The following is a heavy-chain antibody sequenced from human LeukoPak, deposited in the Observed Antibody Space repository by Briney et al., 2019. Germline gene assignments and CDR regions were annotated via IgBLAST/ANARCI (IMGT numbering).Heavy chain of an antibody. D-gene: IGHD3-10*01. CDR3: AKGHYYGSGSLDY. V-gene: IGHV3-23*01. CDR1: GFTFRNYA. J-gene: IGHJ4*02. CDR2: ISDNGGGP. Sequence: PGGSLRLSCAASGFTFRNYALSWVRQAPGEGLEWVSGISDNGGGPYYADSVKGRFIISRDNSKNMLYLQMNSLRAEDTAVYYCAKGHYYGSGSLDYWGQGTLVTVSS.